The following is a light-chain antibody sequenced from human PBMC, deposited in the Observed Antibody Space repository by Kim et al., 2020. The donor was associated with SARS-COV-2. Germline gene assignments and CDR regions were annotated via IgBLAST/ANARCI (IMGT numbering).Light chain of an antibody. CDR1: SSNIGSNT. Sequence: GQRVTISCSGSSSNIGSNTVNWYQQFPGTAPKLLIYSNNQRPSGVPDRFSGSKSGTAAALAISGLQSEDEAAYYCAAWDDSLNGVVFGGGTQLTVL. CDR2: SNN. J-gene: IGLJ2*01. V-gene: IGLV1-44*01. CDR3: AAWDDSLNGVV.